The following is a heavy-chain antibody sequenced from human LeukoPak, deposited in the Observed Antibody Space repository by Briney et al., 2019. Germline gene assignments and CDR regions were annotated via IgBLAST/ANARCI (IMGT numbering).Heavy chain of an antibody. V-gene: IGHV1-18*01. Sequence: EASVKVSCKASGYTFTSYGISWVRQAPGQGLEWMGWISAYNGNTNYAQKLQGRVTMTTDTSTSTAYMELRSLRSDDTAVYYCARDLFNWNYEGAADYWGQGTLVTVSS. J-gene: IGHJ4*02. CDR2: ISAYNGNT. CDR1: GYTFTSYG. CDR3: ARDLFNWNYEGAADY. D-gene: IGHD1-7*01.